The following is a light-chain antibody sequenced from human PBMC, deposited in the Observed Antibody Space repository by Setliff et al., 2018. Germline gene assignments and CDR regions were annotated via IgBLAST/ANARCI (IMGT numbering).Light chain of an antibody. CDR1: SNDVWGHNY. Sequence: QSVLTQPPSASGSPGQSVTISCTGTSNDVWGHNYVSWYQQHPGKAPQLIIYDVTKRPSGVPDRFSGSKSGNTASLTVSGLLAEDEADYYCSSYADSNIFLFGAGTKVTVL. CDR3: SSYADSNIFL. V-gene: IGLV2-8*01. J-gene: IGLJ1*01. CDR2: DVT.